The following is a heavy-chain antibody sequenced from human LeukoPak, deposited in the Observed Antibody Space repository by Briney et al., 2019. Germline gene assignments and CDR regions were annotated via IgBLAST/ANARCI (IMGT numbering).Heavy chain of an antibody. CDR1: GFTFSSYA. Sequence: GGSLRLSCAASGFTFSSYAMSWVRQAPGKGLEWVSAISSSGGSTYYADSVKGRFSISRDNSKNTLYVQMNSLRAEDTAVYYCARTGVAATNAFDIWGQGTMVTVSS. CDR2: ISSSGGST. D-gene: IGHD2-15*01. CDR3: ARTGVAATNAFDI. J-gene: IGHJ3*02. V-gene: IGHV3-23*01.